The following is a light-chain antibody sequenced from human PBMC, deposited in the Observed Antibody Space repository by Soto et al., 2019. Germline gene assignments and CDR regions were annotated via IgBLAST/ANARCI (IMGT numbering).Light chain of an antibody. CDR3: QKYNSYPIN. J-gene: IGKJ5*01. Sequence: DIQMTHSPSTLSASVLYIVTITFRASQSISRWLAWSQQKPGKAPNLLIYGASSLESGVPSRFSGSGSGTEFTLTISSLQPDDFATYYCQKYNSYPINFGQGTRLEIK. CDR1: QSISRW. CDR2: GAS. V-gene: IGKV1-5*01.